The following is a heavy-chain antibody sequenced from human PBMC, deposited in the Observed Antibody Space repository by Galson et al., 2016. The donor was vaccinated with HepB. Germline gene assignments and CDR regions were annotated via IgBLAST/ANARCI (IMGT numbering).Heavy chain of an antibody. CDR3: ARESSLYTGYTSGGRNDF. CDR1: GDSVSSNSAA. D-gene: IGHD6-19*01. V-gene: IGHV6-1*01. Sequence: CAISGDSVSSNSAAWNWIRQSPSRGLEWLGRTYCRSKCYNDYAVSVKTRITINPDTAKNQFSLQLKSVTPEDKAVYYCARESSLYTGYTSGGRNDFWGQGTLVTVSS. CDR2: TYCRSKCYN. J-gene: IGHJ4*02.